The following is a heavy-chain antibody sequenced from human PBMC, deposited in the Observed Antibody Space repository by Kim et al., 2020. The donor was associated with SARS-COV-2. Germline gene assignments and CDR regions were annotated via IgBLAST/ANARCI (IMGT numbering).Heavy chain of an antibody. CDR2: IYYNGSP. Sequence: SETLSLTCTVSDGSISISRYYWGWIRQPPGKGLEWIGSIYYNGSPYYNPSLKGRVTMSVDRSKNQFSLNLRSITAADTAVYYCARQSFRRDSSDFWGQGTQVTVSS. CDR1: DGSISISRYY. V-gene: IGHV4-39*01. J-gene: IGHJ4*02. CDR3: ARQSFRRDSSDF. D-gene: IGHD3-3*02.